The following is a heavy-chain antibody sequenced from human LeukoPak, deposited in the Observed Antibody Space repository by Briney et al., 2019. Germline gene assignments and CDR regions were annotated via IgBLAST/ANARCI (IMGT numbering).Heavy chain of an antibody. CDR1: GGSFSGYY. CDR2: INHSGST. D-gene: IGHD1-1*01. Sequence: SETLSLTCAVYGGSFSGYYWSWIRQPPGKGLEWIGEINHSGSTNYNPSLKSRVTISVDTSKNQFSLKLSSVTAADTAVYYCAKVVTGTTDRRPPGYYYMDVWGKGTTVTVSS. J-gene: IGHJ6*03. CDR3: AKVVTGTTDRRPPGYYYMDV. V-gene: IGHV4-34*01.